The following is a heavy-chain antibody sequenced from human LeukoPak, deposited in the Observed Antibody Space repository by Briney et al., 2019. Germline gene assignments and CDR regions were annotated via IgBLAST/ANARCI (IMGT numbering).Heavy chain of an antibody. CDR3: ARGELAYCSGGSCYSGTEVHFDY. Sequence: PSETLSLTCAVYGGSFSGYYWSWIRQPPGKGLEWIGSIYHSGSTYYNPSLKSRVTISVDTSKNQFSLKLSSVTAADTAVYYCARGELAYCSGGSCYSGTEVHFDYWGQGTLVTVSS. CDR1: GGSFSGYY. V-gene: IGHV4-34*01. D-gene: IGHD2-15*01. J-gene: IGHJ4*02. CDR2: IYHSGST.